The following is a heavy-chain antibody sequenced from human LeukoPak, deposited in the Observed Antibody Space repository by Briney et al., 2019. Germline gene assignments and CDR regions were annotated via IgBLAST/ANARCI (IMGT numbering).Heavy chain of an antibody. D-gene: IGHD3-10*01. CDR2: IYYSGST. CDR1: SGSFGSYY. CDR3: ARSGGSFRFDP. V-gene: IGHV4-59*12. J-gene: IGHJ5*02. Sequence: SETLSLTCTVSSGSFGSYYWSWIRQPPGKGLEWVGYIYYSGSTNYNPSLKSRVTISVDTSKNQFSLKLSSVTAADTAVYYCARSGGSFRFDPWGQGTLVTVSS.